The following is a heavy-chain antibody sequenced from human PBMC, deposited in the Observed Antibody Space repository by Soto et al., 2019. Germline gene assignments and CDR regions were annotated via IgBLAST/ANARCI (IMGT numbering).Heavy chain of an antibody. J-gene: IGHJ4*02. D-gene: IGHD1-26*01. CDR1: GFTFSSYA. CDR2: ISGSGGST. CDR3: AKQPEQLAPGDHFDY. Sequence: EVQLLESGEGLVQSGGSLRLSCAASGFTFSSYAMNWVRQAPGKGLEWVSGISGSGGSTYYADSVKGRFTISRDNSRNTLYLQMNSLRAEDTAVYYCAKQPEQLAPGDHFDYWGQGTLVTVSS. V-gene: IGHV3-23*01.